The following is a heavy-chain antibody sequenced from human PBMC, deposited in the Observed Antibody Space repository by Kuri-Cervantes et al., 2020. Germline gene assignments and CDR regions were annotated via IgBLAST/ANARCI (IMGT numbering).Heavy chain of an antibody. J-gene: IGHJ6*04. D-gene: IGHD3-22*01. CDR3: ARGILRGSGFAKDV. V-gene: IGHV1-69*05. CDR1: GGTFSSYA. Sequence: SVKVSCKASGGTFSSYAISWVRQAPGQGLEWMGGIIPIFGTANYAQKFQGRVTITTDESTSTAYMELSSLRSEDTAVYYCARGILRGSGFAKDVWGKGTTVTVSS. CDR2: IIPIFGTA.